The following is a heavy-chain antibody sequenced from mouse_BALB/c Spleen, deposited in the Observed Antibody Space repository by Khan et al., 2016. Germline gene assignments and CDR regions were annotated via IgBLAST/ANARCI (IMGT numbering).Heavy chain of an antibody. CDR1: GYSITSDYA. CDR2: ISYSGST. CDR3: ARRDYGDKDAKDY. D-gene: IGHD1-1*01. Sequence: EVQLQESGPGLVKPSQSLSLTCTVTGYSITSDYAWNWIRQFPGNRLEWMGYISYSGSTSYNPSLKSRISITRDTSKNQFFLQLNSVTSEATATXYCARRDYGDKDAKDYWGQGTSVTVSS. J-gene: IGHJ4*01. V-gene: IGHV3-2*02.